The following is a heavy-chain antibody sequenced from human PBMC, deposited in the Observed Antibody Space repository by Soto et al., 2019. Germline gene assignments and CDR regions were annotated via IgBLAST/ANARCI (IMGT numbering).Heavy chain of an antibody. CDR3: AHIGVSRWFDF. CDR2: IYWDHDK. V-gene: IGHV2-5*02. CDR1: GFSLSTRGVG. Sequence: QITLKESGPTLVKPTQTLTLTCTFSGFSLSTRGVGVGWIRQPPGKALEWLALIYWDHDKRYSPPLKTRLTIAKYASKNQVVLTLTNMDPVDTATYSCAHIGVSRWFDFWGQGTLVTVSS. D-gene: IGHD6-13*01. J-gene: IGHJ4*02.